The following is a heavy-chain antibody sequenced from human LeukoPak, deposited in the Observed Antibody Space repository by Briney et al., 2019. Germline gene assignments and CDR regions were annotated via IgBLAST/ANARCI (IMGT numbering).Heavy chain of an antibody. CDR2: INHSGST. CDR3: ARGIRLRPTIDY. V-gene: IGHV4-34*01. J-gene: IGHJ4*02. CDR1: GGSFSGYY. Sequence: SETLSLTCAVYGGSFSGYYWSWIRQPPGKGLEWIGEINHSGSTNYNPSLKSRVTISVDTSKNQFSLKLSSVTAADTAVYCCARGIRLRPTIDYWGQGTLVTVSS. D-gene: IGHD3-16*01.